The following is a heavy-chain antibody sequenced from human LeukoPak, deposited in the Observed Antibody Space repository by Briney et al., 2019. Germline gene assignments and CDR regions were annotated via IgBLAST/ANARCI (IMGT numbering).Heavy chain of an antibody. CDR2: IYHSGST. Sequence: SETLSLTCTVSGYSISSGYYWGWIRQPPGKGLEWIGSIYHSGSTYYNPSLKGRVTISVDKSKNQFSLKLSSVTAADTAVYYCARNSPSSLFDYWGQGTLVTVSS. V-gene: IGHV4-38-2*02. J-gene: IGHJ4*02. CDR1: GYSISSGYY. D-gene: IGHD6-13*01. CDR3: ARNSPSSLFDY.